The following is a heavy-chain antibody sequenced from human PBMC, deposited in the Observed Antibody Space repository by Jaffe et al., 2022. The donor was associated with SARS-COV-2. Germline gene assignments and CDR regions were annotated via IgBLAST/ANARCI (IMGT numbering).Heavy chain of an antibody. V-gene: IGHV4-31*03. D-gene: IGHD2-2*01. Sequence: QVQLQESGPGLVKPSQTLSLTCTVSGGSISSGGYYWSWIRQHPGKGLEWIGYIYYSGSTYYNPSLKSRVTISVDTSKNQFSLKLSSVTAADTAVYYCARDRSLVVPAAMEEGGWFDPWGQGTLVTVSS. CDR2: IYYSGST. CDR3: ARDRSLVVPAAMEEGGWFDP. CDR1: GGSISSGGYY. J-gene: IGHJ5*02.